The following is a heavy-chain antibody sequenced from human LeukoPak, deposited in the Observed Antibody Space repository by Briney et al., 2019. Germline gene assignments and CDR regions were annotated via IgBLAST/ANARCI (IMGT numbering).Heavy chain of an antibody. V-gene: IGHV1-8*01. J-gene: IGHJ5*02. CDR1: GYTFTSYD. Sequence: ASVKVSCKASGYTFTSYDINWVRQATGHGLEWMGWMNPNPNSGNTGYAQKFQGRVTMTRNTSISTAYMELSSLRSEDTAVYYCARDGADTADEWSWFDPWGQGTLVTVPS. CDR2: MNPNPNSGNT. CDR3: ARDGADTADEWSWFDP. D-gene: IGHD5-18*01.